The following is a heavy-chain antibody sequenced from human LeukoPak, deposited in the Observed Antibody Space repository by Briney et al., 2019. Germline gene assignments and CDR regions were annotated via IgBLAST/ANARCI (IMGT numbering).Heavy chain of an antibody. CDR2: ISGSSNYI. J-gene: IGHJ4*02. CDR3: ARDRAAILRHFDY. CDR1: GFTLSSYS. Sequence: GGSLRLSCAASGFTLSSYSMNWVRQAPGKGLEWVSSISGSSNYIYYADSVKGRFTISRDNAKNSLYLQMNSLRAEDTAVYYCARDRAAILRHFDYWGQGTLVTVSS. V-gene: IGHV3-21*01. D-gene: IGHD3-10*01.